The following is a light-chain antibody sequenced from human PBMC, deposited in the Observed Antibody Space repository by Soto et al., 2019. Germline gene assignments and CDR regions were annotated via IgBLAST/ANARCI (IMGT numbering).Light chain of an antibody. J-gene: IGLJ2*01. CDR2: DVS. V-gene: IGLV2-14*01. CDR1: SSDVTTYNY. CDR3: SSYTTMSTVV. Sequence: QSVLTQPASVSGSPGQSITISCTGTSSDVTTYNYVSWYQQHPGKAPKLIIYDVSNRPSGVSNRFSGSKSGNTASLTISGLQADDEAYYYCSSYTTMSTVVFGGGTKLTVL.